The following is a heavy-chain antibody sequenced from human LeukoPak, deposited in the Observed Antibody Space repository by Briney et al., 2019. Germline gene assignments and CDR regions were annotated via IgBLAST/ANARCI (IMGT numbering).Heavy chain of an antibody. J-gene: IGHJ4*02. CDR3: ARAMRSGYDY. D-gene: IGHD5-12*01. CDR1: GFTFSSYG. Sequence: GGSLRLSCAASGFTFSSYGINWLRQTLGERVESVSYISSSSDSIYYGDSVKGRFTISRDNAENSLYLQMNSLRDEDTAVYYCARAMRSGYDYWGQGTLVTVSS. CDR2: ISSSSDSI. V-gene: IGHV3-48*02.